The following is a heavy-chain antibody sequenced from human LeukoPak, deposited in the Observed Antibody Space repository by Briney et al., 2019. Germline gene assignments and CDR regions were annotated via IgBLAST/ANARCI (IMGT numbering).Heavy chain of an antibody. Sequence: PSETLSLTCAVYGGSFSGYYWSWIRQPPGKGLEWIGEINHSGSTNYNPSLKSRVTISVDTSKNQFSRKLSSVTAADTAVYYCARETRGAIVVVVAATPSGHNWFDPWGQGTLVTVSS. CDR2: INHSGST. J-gene: IGHJ5*02. D-gene: IGHD2-15*01. CDR3: ARETRGAIVVVVAATPSGHNWFDP. V-gene: IGHV4-34*01. CDR1: GGSFSGYY.